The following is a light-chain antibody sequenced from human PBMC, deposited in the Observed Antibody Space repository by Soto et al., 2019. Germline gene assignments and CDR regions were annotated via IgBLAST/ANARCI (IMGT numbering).Light chain of an antibody. CDR3: QQYNNWPPWT. V-gene: IGKV3-15*01. CDR1: QSVSNN. CDR2: DAS. J-gene: IGKJ1*01. Sequence: ILMTQSPATLSVSPGESATISCRASQSVSNNLAWYQQKPGQAPRLLIYDASTRATGIPARFSGSGSGTDFSLTISGLQSEDFTVYYCQQYNNWPPWTFGQGTKVEIK.